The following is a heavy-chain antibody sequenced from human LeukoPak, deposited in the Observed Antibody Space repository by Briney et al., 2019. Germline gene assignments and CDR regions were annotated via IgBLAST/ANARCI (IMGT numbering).Heavy chain of an antibody. Sequence: ASVKVSCKASGYTFTNYGLTWVRQAPGQGLEWMGWISAYNGNTNYAQELQGRVTMTTDTSTSTAYMELRSLRSDDTAVYYCARHSSGRYWGYFDYWGQGTLVTVSS. CDR2: ISAYNGNT. D-gene: IGHD1-26*01. CDR1: GYTFTNYG. V-gene: IGHV1-18*01. CDR3: ARHSSGRYWGYFDY. J-gene: IGHJ4*02.